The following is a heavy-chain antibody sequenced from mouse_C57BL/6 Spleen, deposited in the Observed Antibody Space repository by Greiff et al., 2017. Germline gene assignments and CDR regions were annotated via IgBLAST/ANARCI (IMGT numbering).Heavy chain of an antibody. CDR1: GYTFTSYW. V-gene: IGHV1-53*01. Sequence: QVQLQQPGTELVKPGASVKLSCKASGYTFTSYWMHWVKQRPGQGLEWIGNINPSNGGTNYNEKFKSKATLTVDKSSSTAYLQLSSLTSEDSAVYYCARGPNYGGYFDVWGTGTTVTVSS. CDR3: ARGPNYGGYFDV. J-gene: IGHJ1*03. CDR2: INPSNGGT. D-gene: IGHD1-1*01.